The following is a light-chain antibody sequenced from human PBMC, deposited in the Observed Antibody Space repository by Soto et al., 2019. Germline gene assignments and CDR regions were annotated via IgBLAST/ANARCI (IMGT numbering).Light chain of an antibody. CDR2: SDT. CDR1: SSNIGVND. CDR3: AAWDDSLNGWV. V-gene: IGLV1-44*01. J-gene: IGLJ3*02. Sequence: QSVLTQSPSASGTPGQRVTISCSGSSSNIGVNDVNWYQQLPKTTPKLLIYSDTQRPSAVPDRFSGSKSGTSASLAISGLQSEDEADYYCAAWDDSLNGWVFGGGTKHRP.